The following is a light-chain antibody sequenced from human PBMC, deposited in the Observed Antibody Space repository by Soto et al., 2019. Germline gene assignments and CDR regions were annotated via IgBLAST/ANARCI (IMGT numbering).Light chain of an antibody. J-gene: IGKJ3*01. V-gene: IGKV1-33*01. CDR2: GAS. Sequence: DIQMTQSPSSLSASVGDRVTITCQASQDIRKYLSWYQQKPGRAPKLLICGASNLETGVPSRFSGSGYGSDFTFTISSLQPEDVATYYCQHYDHLPPFTFGPGTKVAVK. CDR1: QDIRKY. CDR3: QHYDHLPPFT.